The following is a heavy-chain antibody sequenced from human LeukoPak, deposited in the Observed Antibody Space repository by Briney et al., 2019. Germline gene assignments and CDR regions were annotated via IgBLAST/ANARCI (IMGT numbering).Heavy chain of an antibody. J-gene: IGHJ6*03. CDR3: ARDSSGWYYYYYMDV. Sequence: PGGSLRLSCAASGFTFSSYGMSWVRQAPGKGLEWVSAISGSGGSTYYADSVKGRFTISRDNSMNTLYLQMNSLRAEDTAVYYCARDSSGWYYYYYMDVWGKGTTVTVSS. CDR1: GFTFSSYG. V-gene: IGHV3-23*01. D-gene: IGHD6-19*01. CDR2: ISGSGGST.